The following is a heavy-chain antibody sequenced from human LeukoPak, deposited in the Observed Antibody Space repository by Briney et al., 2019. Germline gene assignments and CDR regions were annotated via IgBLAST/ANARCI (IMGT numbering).Heavy chain of an antibody. CDR2: ISWNSGRI. Sequence: GGSLRLSCAASGFTFDDYAMNWVRQAPGKGLEWVSGISWNSGRIEYADSVKGRFTISRDNAKNSLYLQMNSLRAEDTAVYYCARWGSGWYFDYWGQGTLVTVSS. CDR1: GFTFDDYA. CDR3: ARWGSGWYFDY. D-gene: IGHD6-19*01. V-gene: IGHV3-9*01. J-gene: IGHJ4*02.